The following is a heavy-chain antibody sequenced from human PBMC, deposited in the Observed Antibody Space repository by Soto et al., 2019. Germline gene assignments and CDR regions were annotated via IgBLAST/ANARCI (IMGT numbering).Heavy chain of an antibody. CDR1: GGSTSSYY. J-gene: IGHJ4*02. V-gene: IGHV4-59*01. Sequence: SETLSLTCSVSGGSTSSYYWSWIRQPPGKGLEWIGYIYYSGSTDYSPSLKSRVTMSIDTSQNQVSLKLSSVTAADTAVYYCARSDGRYWGQGTLVTVSS. CDR3: ARSDGRY. CDR2: IYYSGST.